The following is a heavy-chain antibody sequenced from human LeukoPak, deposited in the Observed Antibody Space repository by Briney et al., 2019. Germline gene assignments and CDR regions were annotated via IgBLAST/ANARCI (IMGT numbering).Heavy chain of an antibody. Sequence: ASVKVSCKASGYTFTSYDFYWVRQATGQGLEWMGWITPANAKTGYAQKFQDRLTITRNTSISTVYMELSTLRSEDTAVYYCARGGRPADYWGQGTLVTVSS. J-gene: IGHJ4*02. CDR3: ARGGRPADY. CDR2: ITPANAKT. V-gene: IGHV1-8*01. CDR1: GYTFTSYD.